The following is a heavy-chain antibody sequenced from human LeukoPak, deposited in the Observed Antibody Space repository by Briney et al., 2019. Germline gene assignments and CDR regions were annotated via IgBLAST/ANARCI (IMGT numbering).Heavy chain of an antibody. CDR3: ARVKWYYYDSSGYYRGPYDY. Sequence: GGSLRLSCAASGFTFSSYAMHWVRQAPGKGLEYVSAISSNGGSTYYANSVKGRFTISRDNSKNTLYLQMGSLRAEDMAVYYCARVKWYYYDSSGYYRGPYDYWGQGTLVTVSS. CDR2: ISSNGGST. J-gene: IGHJ4*02. D-gene: IGHD3-22*01. V-gene: IGHV3-64*01. CDR1: GFTFSSYA.